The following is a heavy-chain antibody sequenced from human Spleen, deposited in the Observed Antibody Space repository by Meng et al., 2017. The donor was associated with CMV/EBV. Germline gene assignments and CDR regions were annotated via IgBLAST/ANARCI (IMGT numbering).Heavy chain of an antibody. CDR3: AREDITAAGNFDY. CDR2: INPNSGGT. V-gene: IGHV1-2*02. J-gene: IGHJ4*02. CDR1: GYTFTGYY. D-gene: IGHD6-13*01. Sequence: CTASGYTFTGYYMHWVRQAPGRGLEWMGWINPNSGGTKYAQTFQGRVTMTRDTSISTAYMDLSRLRSDDTAVYYCAREDITAAGNFDYWGQGTLVTVSS.